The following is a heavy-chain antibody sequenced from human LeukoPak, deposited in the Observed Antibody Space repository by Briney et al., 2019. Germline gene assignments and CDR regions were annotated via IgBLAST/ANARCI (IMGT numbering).Heavy chain of an antibody. D-gene: IGHD1-26*01. CDR1: GLSISSYY. CDR2: IYYSGST. Sequence: SETLSLICTVSGLSISSYYWSWIRQPPGKGLEWIGYIYYSGSTKYNPSLKSRVTISVDTSKNQFSLKLSSVTAADTAVYYCARMYSGSDSRYYGMDVWGQGTTVTVSS. J-gene: IGHJ6*02. CDR3: ARMYSGSDSRYYGMDV. V-gene: IGHV4-59*08.